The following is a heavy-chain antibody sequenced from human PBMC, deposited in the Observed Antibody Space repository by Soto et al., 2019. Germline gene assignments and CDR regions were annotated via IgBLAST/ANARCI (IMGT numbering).Heavy chain of an antibody. CDR1: GFIVSSNY. J-gene: IGHJ4*02. V-gene: IGHV3-53*05. CDR2: ISWKSGSI. CDR3: AKSSDSSGYYVVDY. D-gene: IGHD3-22*01. Sequence: EVQLVETGGGLIQPGGSLRLSCAASGFIVSSNYMSWVRQGPGKGLEWVSVISWKSGSIGYADSVKGRFTISRDNAKNSLYLQMNSLRAEDTALYYCAKSSDSSGYYVVDYWGQGTLVTVSS.